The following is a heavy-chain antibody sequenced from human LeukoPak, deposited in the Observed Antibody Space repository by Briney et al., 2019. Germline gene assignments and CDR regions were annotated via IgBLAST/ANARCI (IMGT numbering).Heavy chain of an antibody. D-gene: IGHD6-19*01. CDR3: ARGIAVAGRNWFDP. J-gene: IGHJ5*02. CDR1: GFTFSSYS. Sequence: GGSLRLSCAASGFTFSSYSMNWVRQAPGKGLEWVSSISSSSSYIYYADSVKGRFTISRDNAKNSLYLQMNSLRAEDTAVYYCARGIAVAGRNWFDPWGQGTLVTVSS. V-gene: IGHV3-21*01. CDR2: ISSSSSYI.